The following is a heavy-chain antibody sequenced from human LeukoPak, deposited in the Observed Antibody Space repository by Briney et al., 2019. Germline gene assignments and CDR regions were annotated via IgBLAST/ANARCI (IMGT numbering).Heavy chain of an antibody. CDR3: ARDPEWSNESAEYFQH. CDR1: GGTLSSYA. V-gene: IGHV1-69*05. D-gene: IGHD3-3*01. Sequence: SVKVSCKASGGTLSSYAISWVRQAPGQGLEWMGGIIPIFGTANYAQKFEGGVPIPTDESPTTAYMELNSLRSEDTAVYYCARDPEWSNESAEYFQHWGQGTLVTVSS. J-gene: IGHJ1*01. CDR2: IIPIFGTA.